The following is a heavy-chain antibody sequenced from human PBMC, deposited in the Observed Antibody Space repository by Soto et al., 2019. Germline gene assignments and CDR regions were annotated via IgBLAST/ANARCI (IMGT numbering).Heavy chain of an antibody. D-gene: IGHD6-6*01. J-gene: IGHJ5*02. CDR1: GFTFDDYA. CDR3: AKGGAARRGWFDP. CDR2: ISWYSGSI. Sequence: EVQLVESGGGLVQPGRSLRLSCAASGFTFDDYAMHWVRQAPGKGLEWVSGISWYSGSIGYADSVKGRFTISRDNAKNSLYLQMTSLRAEDTALYYCAKGGAARRGWFDPWGQGTLVTVSS. V-gene: IGHV3-9*01.